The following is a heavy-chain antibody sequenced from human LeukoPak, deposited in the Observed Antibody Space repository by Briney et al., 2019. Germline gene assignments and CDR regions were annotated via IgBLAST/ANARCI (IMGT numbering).Heavy chain of an antibody. CDR3: ARAVAAAAAS. CDR1: GFTFSSYS. V-gene: IGHV3-48*01. D-gene: IGHD6-13*01. J-gene: IGHJ5*02. Sequence: PGGSLRLSCAASGFTFSSYSMNWVRQAPGKGLEWVSYISSSSSTIYYADSVKGRFTISRDNAKNSLYLQMNSLRAEDTAVYYCARAVAAAAASWGQGTLVTVSS. CDR2: ISSSSSTI.